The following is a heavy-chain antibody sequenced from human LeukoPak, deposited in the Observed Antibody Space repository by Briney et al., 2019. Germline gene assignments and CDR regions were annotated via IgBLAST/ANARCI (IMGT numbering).Heavy chain of an antibody. V-gene: IGHV3-33*01. D-gene: IGHD6-25*01. CDR3: ARGLAEAQRPFYGMDV. CDR1: GFTFDSYG. CDR2: IWYDGSNK. Sequence: GGSLRLSCAASGFTFDSYGMHWVRQAPGKGLEWVAVIWYDGSNKYYADSVKGRFTISRDNSKNTLYLQMNSLRAEDTAVYYCARGLAEAQRPFYGMDVWGQGTTVTVSS. J-gene: IGHJ6*02.